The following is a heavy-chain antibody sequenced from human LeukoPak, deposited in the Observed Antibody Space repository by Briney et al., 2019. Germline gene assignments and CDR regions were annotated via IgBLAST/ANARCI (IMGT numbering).Heavy chain of an antibody. J-gene: IGHJ4*02. D-gene: IGHD6-13*01. Sequence: PGGSLGLSCSVSGLTFYTYAMSWVRQAPGKGLEWVSAISGRDGRTYYTDSVKGRFTISRDNSKNTLYLQMNSLRAEDTAVYYCCTSPSFGSSWYQFNYWGQGALVTVSS. CDR2: ISGRDGRT. CDR1: GLTFYTYA. V-gene: IGHV3-23*01. CDR3: CTSPSFGSSWYQFNY.